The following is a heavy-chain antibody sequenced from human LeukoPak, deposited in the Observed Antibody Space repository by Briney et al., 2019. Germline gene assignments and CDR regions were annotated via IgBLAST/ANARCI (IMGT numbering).Heavy chain of an antibody. J-gene: IGHJ4*02. CDR2: INLSGGST. D-gene: IGHD3-16*02. CDR3: ARGSYVWGSYRLINGHHDY. CDR1: GYSLTTYY. Sequence: ASVKVSCEASGYSLTTYYMHWVRQAPGQGLEWMALINLSGGSTNYAQKFQGRVTITADESTSTAYMELSSLRSEDTAVYYCARGSYVWGSYRLINGHHDYWGQGTLVTVSS. V-gene: IGHV1-46*01.